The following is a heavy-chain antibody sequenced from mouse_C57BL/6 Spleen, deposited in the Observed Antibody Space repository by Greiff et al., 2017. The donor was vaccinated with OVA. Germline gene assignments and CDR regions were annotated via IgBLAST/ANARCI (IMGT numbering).Heavy chain of an antibody. CDR1: GYTFTSYW. J-gene: IGHJ2*01. D-gene: IGHD1-1*02. V-gene: IGHV1-69*01. Sequence: QVQLQQSGAELVMPGASVKLSCKASGYTFTSYWMHWVKQRPGQGLEWIGEIDPSDSYTNYNQKFKGKSTLTVDKSSSTAYMQLSSLTSEDSAVYYCALYYGDYFDYWGQGTTLTVSS. CDR3: ALYYGDYFDY. CDR2: IDPSDSYT.